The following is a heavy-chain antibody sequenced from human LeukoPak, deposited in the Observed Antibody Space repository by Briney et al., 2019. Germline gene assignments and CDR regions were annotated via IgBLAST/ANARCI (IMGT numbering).Heavy chain of an antibody. J-gene: IGHJ3*02. Sequence: PGGSLRLSCAASGFTFSSYAMTWVRQAPGKGLEWVSAISGSGYSSYYADSVKGRFTISRDNSKNTLFLQMNSLRGEDTAIYYCAKWMVRRDFWSGAFDIWGQGTMVTV. CDR1: GFTFSSYA. CDR2: ISGSGYSS. V-gene: IGHV3-23*01. D-gene: IGHD3-3*01. CDR3: AKWMVRRDFWSGAFDI.